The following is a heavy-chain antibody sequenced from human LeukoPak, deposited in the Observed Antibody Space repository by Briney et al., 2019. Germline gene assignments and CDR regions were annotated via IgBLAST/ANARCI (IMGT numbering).Heavy chain of an antibody. CDR2: INTDGSST. V-gene: IGHV3-74*01. D-gene: IGHD3-22*01. CDR3: ARDPYYYDSSGYTGMDC. J-gene: IGHJ4*02. Sequence: GSLRLSCAASGFTFSSYWMHWVRQAPGKGLVWVSRINTDGSSTSYADSVKGRFTISRDNAKNTLYLQMNSLRAEDTAVYYCARDPYYYDSSGYTGMDCWGQGTLVTVSS. CDR1: GFTFSSYW.